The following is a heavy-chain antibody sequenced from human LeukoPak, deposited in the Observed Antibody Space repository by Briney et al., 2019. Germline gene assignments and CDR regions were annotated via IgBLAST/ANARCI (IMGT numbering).Heavy chain of an antibody. D-gene: IGHD3-16*02. CDR1: GYTINSYA. V-gene: IGHV7-4-1*02. CDR2: INTNTGNP. CDR3: ARAYQPLGGLSFPDS. Sequence: ASVKVSCKASGYTINSYAMNWVRQAPGQGLEWMAWINTNTGNPTYAQDFTGRFVFSVDTPVSTAYLQISSLKAEDTAVYYCARAYQPLGGLSFPDSWGQGTLVTVSS. J-gene: IGHJ5*01.